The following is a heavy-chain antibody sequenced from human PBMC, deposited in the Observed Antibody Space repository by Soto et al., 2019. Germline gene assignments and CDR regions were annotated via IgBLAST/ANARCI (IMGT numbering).Heavy chain of an antibody. D-gene: IGHD2-15*01. CDR2: TYYRSKWYS. V-gene: IGHV6-1*01. CDR1: GDSVSSNSAA. J-gene: IGHJ4*02. CDR3: ARIVVGSSDY. Sequence: PSQTLSLTCAISGDSVSSNSAAWNWIRAPPSGGLEWLGRTYYRSKWYSDYAVSVKSRITINPDTSKNQFSLQLNSVTPEDAAMYYCARIVVGSSDYWGQGTRVTVSS.